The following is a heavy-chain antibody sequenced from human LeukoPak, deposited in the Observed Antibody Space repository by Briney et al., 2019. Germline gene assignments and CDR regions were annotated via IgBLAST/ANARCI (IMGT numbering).Heavy chain of an antibody. Sequence: SETLSLTCTVSGGSISSSSYYWGWIRQPPGKGLEWIGSIYYSGSTYYNPSLKSRVTISVDTSKNQFSLKLSSVTAADTAVYYCARLAGYPGLWGQGTLVTVSS. CDR1: GGSISSSSYY. D-gene: IGHD5-12*01. CDR3: ARLAGYPGL. CDR2: IYYSGST. V-gene: IGHV4-39*01. J-gene: IGHJ4*02.